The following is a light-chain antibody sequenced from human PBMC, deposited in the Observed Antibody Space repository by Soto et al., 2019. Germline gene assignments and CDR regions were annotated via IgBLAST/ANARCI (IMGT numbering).Light chain of an antibody. V-gene: IGKV1-5*03. J-gene: IGKJ1*01. Sequence: DIQLNQSPSTLSASVGDRVSITCRASQSISSWLAWYQQKPGKAPDLLIYKASSLESGVPSRFSGSGSGTEFTLTISSLQPDDFATYYCQQYNSYWTFGQGTKVGIK. CDR3: QQYNSYWT. CDR2: KAS. CDR1: QSISSW.